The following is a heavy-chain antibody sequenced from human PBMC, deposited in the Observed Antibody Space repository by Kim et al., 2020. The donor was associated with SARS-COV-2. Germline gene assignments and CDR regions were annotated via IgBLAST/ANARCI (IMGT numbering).Heavy chain of an antibody. D-gene: IGHD5-12*01. J-gene: IGHJ4*02. Sequence: LKSRFTISVDTSKNQVSLKLSYVTAADTAVYYCARGPYRFYSGYTYYFDYWGQGTLVTVSS. CDR3: ARGPYRFYSGYTYYFDY. V-gene: IGHV4-59*09.